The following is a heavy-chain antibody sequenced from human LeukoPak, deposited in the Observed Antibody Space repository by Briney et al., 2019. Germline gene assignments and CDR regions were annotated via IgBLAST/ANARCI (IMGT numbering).Heavy chain of an antibody. D-gene: IGHD1-1*01. CDR1: GFTFGDYA. Sequence: GGSLRLSCTASGFTFGDYAMSWIRQAPGKGLEWVGFIRSKAYGETADCAASVKGRFTISRDDSKAIAYLQMNSLKTEDTAVYHCTRDRGAYNLYDYWGQGTLVTVSS. J-gene: IGHJ4*02. CDR3: TRDRGAYNLYDY. CDR2: IRSKAYGETA. V-gene: IGHV3-49*03.